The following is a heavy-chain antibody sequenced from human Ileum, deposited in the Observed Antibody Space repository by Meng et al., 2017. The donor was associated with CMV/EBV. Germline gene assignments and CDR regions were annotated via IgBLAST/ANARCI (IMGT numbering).Heavy chain of an antibody. J-gene: IGHJ4*02. Sequence: SCEASGYNFNSQTISWGRQGPGKGRGWMGWMDTSTGNPKYAQGFIGRFVFFFDMSVSTTYVQISSLKAEDTAVYYCAGDGLSGRYFDYWGQGTLVTVSS. D-gene: IGHD1-26*01. CDR2: MDTSTGNP. V-gene: IGHV7-4-1*02. CDR1: GYNFNSQT. CDR3: AGDGLSGRYFDY.